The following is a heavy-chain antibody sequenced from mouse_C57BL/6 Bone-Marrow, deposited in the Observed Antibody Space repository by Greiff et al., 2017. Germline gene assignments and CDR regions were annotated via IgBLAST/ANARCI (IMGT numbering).Heavy chain of an antibody. J-gene: IGHJ1*03. CDR3: ARPLLWYSWYFDV. D-gene: IGHD2-10*01. CDR1: GYTFTSYW. Sequence: QVQLQQPGAELVKPGASVKLSCKASGYTFTSYWMQWGKQRPGQGLEWIGEIDPSDSYTNYNQKFKGKATLTVDTSSSTAYMQLSSLTSEDSAVYYCARPLLWYSWYFDVWGTGTTVTVSS. V-gene: IGHV1-50*01. CDR2: IDPSDSYT.